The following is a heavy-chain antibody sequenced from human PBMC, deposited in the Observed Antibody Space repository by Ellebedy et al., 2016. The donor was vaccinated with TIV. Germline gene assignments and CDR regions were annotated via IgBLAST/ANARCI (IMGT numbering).Heavy chain of an antibody. CDR3: ARRASYGDYAVQVNPWFDP. V-gene: IGHV3-7*01. CDR1: GFNFRSYW. J-gene: IGHJ5*02. Sequence: GESLKISCAASGFNFRSYWMTWVRQAPGKGLEWVAKIRQEGDEIYYVESVKGRFTISRDNAKNSLFLQMNSLGVADTAVYYCARRASYGDYAVQVNPWFDPWGQGTLVTVSS. CDR2: IRQEGDEI. D-gene: IGHD4-17*01.